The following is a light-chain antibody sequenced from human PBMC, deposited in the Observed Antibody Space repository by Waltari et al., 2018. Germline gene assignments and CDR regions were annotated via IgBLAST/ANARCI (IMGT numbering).Light chain of an antibody. Sequence: EIVLTQSPATLSLSPGERANLSCRASQSVSSYLAWYQQKPGQAPRLLIYDASNRATGIPARFSGSGSGTDFTLTISSLEPEDFAVYYCQQRSNWQAFGGGTKVEIK. CDR2: DAS. J-gene: IGKJ4*01. V-gene: IGKV3-11*01. CDR1: QSVSSY. CDR3: QQRSNWQA.